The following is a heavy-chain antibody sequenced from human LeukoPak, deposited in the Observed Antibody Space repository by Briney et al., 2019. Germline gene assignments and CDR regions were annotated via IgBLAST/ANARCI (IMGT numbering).Heavy chain of an antibody. V-gene: IGHV4-59*01. J-gene: IGHJ4*02. D-gene: IGHD6-25*01. CDR2: VYYTGGT. CDR1: GGSISNYY. CDR3: ARVSEAAAHY. Sequence: PSETLSLTCTVSGGSISNYYWSWIRQSPGKELEWIGYVYYTGGTNYNPFLKSRVTISLDTSKNQSSLNVRSVTAADTAVYYCARVSEAAAHYWGRGTLVTVSS.